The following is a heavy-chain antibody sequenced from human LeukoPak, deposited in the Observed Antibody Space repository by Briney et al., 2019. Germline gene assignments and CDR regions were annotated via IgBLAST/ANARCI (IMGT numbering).Heavy chain of an antibody. CDR1: GFTFSSYA. CDR2: IDASGGST. V-gene: IGHV3-23*01. J-gene: IGHJ5*02. D-gene: IGHD6-19*01. CDR3: AKGSGSGWYGWYAR. Sequence: GGSLSLSCAATGFTFSSYAMSWVRQAPGKGLEWVSSIDASGGSTYCADSVKGRFTISRDNSKNTLFLQMSSLRAEDTAVYYCAKGSGSGWYGWYARWGQGTLVTVSS.